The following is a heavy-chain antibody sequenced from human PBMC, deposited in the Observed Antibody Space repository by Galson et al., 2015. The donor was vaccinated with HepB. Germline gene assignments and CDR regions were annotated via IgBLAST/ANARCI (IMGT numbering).Heavy chain of an antibody. V-gene: IGHV2-70*11. CDR3: ARILSYGGTNYFDY. D-gene: IGHD4-23*01. Sequence: PALVKPTQTLTLTCTFSGFSLSTSGMCVSWIRQPPGKALEWLARIDWDDDKYYSTSLKTRLTISKDTSKNQVVLTMTNMDPVDTATYYCARILSYGGTNYFDYWGQGTLVTVSS. CDR1: GFSLSTSGMC. J-gene: IGHJ4*02. CDR2: IDWDDDK.